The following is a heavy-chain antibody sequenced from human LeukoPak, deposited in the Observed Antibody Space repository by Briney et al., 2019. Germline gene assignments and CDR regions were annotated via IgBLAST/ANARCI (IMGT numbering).Heavy chain of an antibody. V-gene: IGHV3-23*01. CDR2: ISGSGGGT. D-gene: IGHD1-20*01. Sequence: GGSLRLSCAASGFTFSSYDMSWVRQAPGKALQWVSAISGSGGGTYYADSVKGRFTISRDNSKNTLYLQMSSLRAEDTAIYYCATPHITFDYWGQGTLVTVSS. CDR3: ATPHITFDY. J-gene: IGHJ4*02. CDR1: GFTFSSYD.